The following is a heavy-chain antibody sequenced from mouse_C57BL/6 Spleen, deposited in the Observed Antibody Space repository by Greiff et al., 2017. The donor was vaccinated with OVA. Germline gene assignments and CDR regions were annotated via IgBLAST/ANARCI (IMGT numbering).Heavy chain of an antibody. V-gene: IGHV5-4*01. D-gene: IGHD1-1*01. CDR2: ISDGGSYT. CDR1: GFTFSSYA. J-gene: IGHJ3*01. CDR3: ATQLRAWFAY. Sequence: EVQLVESGGGLVKPGGSLKLSCAASGFTFSSYAMSWVRQTPEKRLEWVATISDGGSYTYYPDNVKGRFTISRDNAKNNLYLQMSHLKSEDTAMYYCATQLRAWFAYWGQGTLVTVSA.